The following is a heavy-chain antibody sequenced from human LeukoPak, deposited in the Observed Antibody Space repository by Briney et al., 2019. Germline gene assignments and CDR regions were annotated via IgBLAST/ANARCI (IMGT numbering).Heavy chain of an antibody. V-gene: IGHV1-2*04. CDR2: INPNSGGT. CDR1: GYTFTGHY. Sequence: ASVKVSCKASGYTFTGHYMHWVRQAPGQGLEWMGWINPNSGGTNYAQKFQGWVTMTRDTSISTAYMELSRLRSDDTAVYYCARDDYGSGSYYKYWGQGTLVTVSS. CDR3: ARDDYGSGSYYKY. D-gene: IGHD3-10*01. J-gene: IGHJ4*02.